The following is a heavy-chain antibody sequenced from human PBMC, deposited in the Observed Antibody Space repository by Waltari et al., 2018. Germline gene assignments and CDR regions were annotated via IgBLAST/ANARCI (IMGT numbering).Heavy chain of an antibody. V-gene: IGHV5-51*01. Sequence: EVQLVQSGAEVKKPGESLKISCKGSGYSFTSYWIGWVRQMPGKGLEWMGIHYPGDSDTRSSPSFQGQVTISADKSISTAYLQWSSLKASDTAMYYCARQYSSGFLPRGAFDIWGQGTMVTVSS. J-gene: IGHJ3*02. CDR2: HYPGDSDT. CDR3: ARQYSSGFLPRGAFDI. CDR1: GYSFTSYW. D-gene: IGHD6-19*01.